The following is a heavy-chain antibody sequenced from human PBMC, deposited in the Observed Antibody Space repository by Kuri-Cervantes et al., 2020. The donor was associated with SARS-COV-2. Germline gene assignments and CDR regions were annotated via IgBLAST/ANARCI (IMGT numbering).Heavy chain of an antibody. CDR3: ARGRIGYSSGWSYWYFDL. Sequence: SETLSLTCAVYGGSFSGYYWSWIRQPPGKGLEWIGEINHSGSTNYNPSLKSRVTISVDTSKNQFSLKLSSVTAADTAVYYCARGRIGYSSGWSYWYFDLWGRGTPVTVSS. CDR1: GGSFSGYY. D-gene: IGHD6-19*01. V-gene: IGHV4-34*01. J-gene: IGHJ2*01. CDR2: INHSGST.